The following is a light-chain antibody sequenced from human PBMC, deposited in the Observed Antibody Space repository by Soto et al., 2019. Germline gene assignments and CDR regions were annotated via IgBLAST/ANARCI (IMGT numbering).Light chain of an antibody. CDR2: EVS. CDR3: SSYAGSNVV. J-gene: IGLJ2*01. V-gene: IGLV2-8*01. CDR1: SSDVGGYNY. Sequence: QSALTQPPAASGSPGQSVTISCTGTSSDVGGYNYVSWYQQHPGKAPTLMSYEVSKRPSGVPDRFSGSKSGNTASLTVSGLQAEDEADYSCSSYAGSNVVFGGGTKVTVL.